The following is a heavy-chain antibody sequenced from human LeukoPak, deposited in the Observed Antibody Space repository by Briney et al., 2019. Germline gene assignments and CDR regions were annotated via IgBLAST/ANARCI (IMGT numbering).Heavy chain of an antibody. Sequence: PGGSLRLSCAASGFTFSNYNMNWVRQAPGKGLEWISYITRSSSTIYYADSVKGRFTISRDNAKNSLYLQMNSLRAEDTAVYYCARLYCSGGSCYKGAGDYWGQGISVTVSS. CDR2: ITRSSSTI. J-gene: IGHJ4*02. CDR1: GFTFSNYN. V-gene: IGHV3-48*01. CDR3: ARLYCSGGSCYKGAGDY. D-gene: IGHD2-15*01.